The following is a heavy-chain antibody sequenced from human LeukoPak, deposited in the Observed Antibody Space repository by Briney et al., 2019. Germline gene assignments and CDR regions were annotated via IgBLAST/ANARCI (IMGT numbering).Heavy chain of an antibody. CDR1: GGSFSGYY. Sequence: SETLSLACAVYGGSFSGYYGSWIRQPPGKGREWIGEINHSGSTNYNPSLKSRVTISVDTSKNQFSLELSSVAAADTAVYYCARGETDYGDYVGFDPWGQGTLVTVSS. D-gene: IGHD4-17*01. CDR3: ARGETDYGDYVGFDP. CDR2: INHSGST. V-gene: IGHV4-34*01. J-gene: IGHJ5*02.